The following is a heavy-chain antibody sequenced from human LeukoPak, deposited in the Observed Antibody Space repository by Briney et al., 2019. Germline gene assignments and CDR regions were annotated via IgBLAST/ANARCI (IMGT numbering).Heavy chain of an antibody. CDR2: IYYSGST. CDR3: ARSNYVWGSYRPRQSDAFDI. CDR1: GGSISSTNYY. J-gene: IGHJ3*02. Sequence: SETLSLTCTVSGGSISSTNYYWGWIRQPPGKGLEWIGSIYYSGSTYYNPSLKSRVTMSVDTSKNQFSLKLSSVTAADTAVYYCARSNYVWGSYRPRQSDAFDIWGQGTMVTVSS. D-gene: IGHD3-16*02. V-gene: IGHV4-39*07.